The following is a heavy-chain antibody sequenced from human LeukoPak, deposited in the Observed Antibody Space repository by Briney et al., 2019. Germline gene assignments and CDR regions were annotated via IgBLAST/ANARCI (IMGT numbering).Heavy chain of an antibody. J-gene: IGHJ4*02. CDR3: ARDGYKKALG. D-gene: IGHD5-24*01. CDR2: IYYSGST. V-gene: IGHV4-39*02. CDR1: GGSISSSSYY. Sequence: SETLSLTCTVSGGSISSSSYYWGWIRQPPGKGLEWIGSIYYSGSTYYNPSLKSRVTISVDTSENQFSLKLSSVTAADTAVYYCARDGYKKALGWGQGTLVTVSS.